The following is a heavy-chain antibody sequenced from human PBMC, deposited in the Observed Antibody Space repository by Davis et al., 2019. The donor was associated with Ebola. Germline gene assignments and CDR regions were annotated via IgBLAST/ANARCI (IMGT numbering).Heavy chain of an antibody. CDR2: IKQDGSEK. Sequence: GESLKISCAASGFTFSSYWMSWVRQAPGKGLEWVANIKQDGSEKYYVDSVKGRFTISRDNSKNTLYLQMNSLRAEDTAVYYCAKDGYSSSSFSFDYWGQGTLVTVSS. CDR1: GFTFSSYW. J-gene: IGHJ4*02. CDR3: AKDGYSSSSFSFDY. D-gene: IGHD6-6*01. V-gene: IGHV3-7*01.